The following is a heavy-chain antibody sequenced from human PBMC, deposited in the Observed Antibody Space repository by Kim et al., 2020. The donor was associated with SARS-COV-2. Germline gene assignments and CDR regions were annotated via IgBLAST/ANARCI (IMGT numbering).Heavy chain of an antibody. CDR1: GFTFSSYA. CDR3: AKVPYYYDSSGFDAFDI. J-gene: IGHJ3*02. D-gene: IGHD3-22*01. CDR2: ISGSGGST. Sequence: GGSLRLSCAASGFTFSSYAMSWVRQAPGKGLEWVSAISGSGGSTYYADSVKGRFTISRDNSKNTLYLQMNSLRAEDTAVYYCAKVPYYYDSSGFDAFDIWGQGKMCTVSS. V-gene: IGHV3-23*01.